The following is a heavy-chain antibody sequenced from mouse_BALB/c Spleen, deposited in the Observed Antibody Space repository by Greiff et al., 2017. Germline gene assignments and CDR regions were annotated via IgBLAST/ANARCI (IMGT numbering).Heavy chain of an antibody. CDR3: ARDGNFAY. CDR1: GFTFTDYY. V-gene: IGHV7-3*02. D-gene: IGHD2-1*01. CDR2: IRNKANGYTT. J-gene: IGHJ3*01. Sequence: DVKLVESGGGLVQPGGSLRLSCATSGFTFTDYYMSWVRQPPGKALEWLGFIRNKANGYTTEYSASVKGRFTISSDNSQSILYLQMNTLRAEDSATYYCARDGNFAYWGQGTLVTVSA.